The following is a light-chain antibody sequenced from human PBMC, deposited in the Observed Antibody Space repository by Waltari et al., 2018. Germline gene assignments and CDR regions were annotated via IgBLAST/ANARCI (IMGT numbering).Light chain of an antibody. Sequence: QSALIQPASVSGSPGQSITISCTGSSSDIGGSYFFSWYQRRPGKAPQLMISDVSRRPSAVSNRFSGSKSGNRASLTISGLRPEDEADYYCSSYTSGSTHVIFGGGTKLTVL. V-gene: IGLV2-14*03. CDR1: SSDIGGSYF. CDR2: DVS. CDR3: SSYTSGSTHVI. J-gene: IGLJ2*01.